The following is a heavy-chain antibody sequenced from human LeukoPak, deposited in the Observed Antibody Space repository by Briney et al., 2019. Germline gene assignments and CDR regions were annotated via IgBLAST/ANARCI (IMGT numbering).Heavy chain of an antibody. CDR3: AKDQDFWSGHDY. J-gene: IGHJ4*02. Sequence: GGSLRLSCAASGFTFSDYYMSWIRQAPGKGLEWVSYISSSGSTIYYADSVKGRFTISRDNSKNTLYLQMNSLRAEDTAVYYCAKDQDFWSGHDYWGQGTLVTVSS. V-gene: IGHV3-11*04. D-gene: IGHD3-3*01. CDR1: GFTFSDYY. CDR2: ISSSGSTI.